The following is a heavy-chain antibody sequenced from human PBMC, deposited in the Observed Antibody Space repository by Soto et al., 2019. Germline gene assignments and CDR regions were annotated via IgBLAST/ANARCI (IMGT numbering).Heavy chain of an antibody. Sequence: GGSLRLSCAASGFTFSSYSMNWVRQAPGKGLEWVSYISSSSSTIYYADSVKGRFTISRDNAKNSLYLQMNSLRAEETAVYYCARDRSSGWYQAYAFDIWGQGTMVTVSS. CDR3: ARDRSSGWYQAYAFDI. V-gene: IGHV3-48*01. CDR2: ISSSSSTI. D-gene: IGHD6-19*01. J-gene: IGHJ3*02. CDR1: GFTFSSYS.